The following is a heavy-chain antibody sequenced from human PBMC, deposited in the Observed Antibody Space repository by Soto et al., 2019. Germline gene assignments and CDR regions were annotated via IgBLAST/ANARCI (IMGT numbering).Heavy chain of an antibody. V-gene: IGHV3-11*01. CDR2: ISGSDGNI. CDR1: GFTFSDSF. CDR3: AGYQGPNYMAV. J-gene: IGHJ6*03. D-gene: IGHD6-13*01. Sequence: QVQLVESGGGLVKPGGSLRLSCAASGFTFSDSFMSWSRQTPGKGLEWLSYISGSDGNIYYADSVRGRFTISRDNAKNSVYLQMNSLRAEYTAVYYCAGYQGPNYMAVWGKGTTVTVS.